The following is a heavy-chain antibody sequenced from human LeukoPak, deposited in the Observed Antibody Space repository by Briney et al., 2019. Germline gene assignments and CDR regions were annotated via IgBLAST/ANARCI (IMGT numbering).Heavy chain of an antibody. CDR1: GFTFSTAW. CDR2: IKSKGAGGTI. D-gene: IGHD4-17*01. V-gene: IGHV3-15*01. J-gene: IGHJ4*02. Sequence: GGSLRLSCEASGFTFSTAWMSWVRQAPGGGQEWVGRIKSKGAGGTIEYAAPVKGRFTISRDDSKNTLYLQMNSLKTEDTAVYYCTTEYYGGYKYWGQGNLVTVSS. CDR3: TTEYYGGYKY.